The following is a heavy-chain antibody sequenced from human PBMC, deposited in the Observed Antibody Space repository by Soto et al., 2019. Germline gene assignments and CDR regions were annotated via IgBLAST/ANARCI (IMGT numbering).Heavy chain of an antibody. CDR3: EEGLNYDSSGSYKGYYYYYGKDA. D-gene: IGHD3-22*01. Sequence: GGSLRLSCAASGFTFDDYAMHWVRQAPGKGLEWVSGISWNSGSIGYADSVKGRFTISRDGAKNSLYLQMNSLRAEDTALYYGEEGLNYDSSGSYKGYYYYYGKDAWGVGARLSVSS. CDR2: ISWNSGSI. CDR1: GFTFDDYA. V-gene: IGHV3-9*01. J-gene: IGHJ6*04.